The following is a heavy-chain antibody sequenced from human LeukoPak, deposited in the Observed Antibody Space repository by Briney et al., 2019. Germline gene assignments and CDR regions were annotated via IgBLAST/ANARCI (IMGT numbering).Heavy chain of an antibody. V-gene: IGHV4-30-2*01. CDR2: IYHSGST. Sequence: SETLSLTCTVSGGSISSGGYYWSWIRQPPGKGLEWIGYIYHSGSTYYNPSLKSRVTISVDRSKNQFSLKLSSVTAADTAVYYCARASSSTSCPFDYWGQGTLVTVSS. D-gene: IGHD2-2*01. J-gene: IGHJ4*02. CDR1: GGSISSGGYY. CDR3: ARASSSTSCPFDY.